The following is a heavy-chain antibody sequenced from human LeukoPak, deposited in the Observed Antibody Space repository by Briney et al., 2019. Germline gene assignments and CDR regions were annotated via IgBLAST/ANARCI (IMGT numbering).Heavy chain of an antibody. D-gene: IGHD6-19*01. CDR1: GFPFSTFSSYA. CDR3: ARAYSSGWYERNAFDI. V-gene: IGHV3-23*01. J-gene: IGHJ3*02. CDR2: ISRGGYRT. Sequence: GSLRLSCAASGFPFSTFSSYAMSWVRQAPGKGLEWVSFISRGGYRTYSADSVKGRFTISRDDSKNTLYLQMNSLRAEDTAVYYCARAYSSGWYERNAFDIWGQGTMVTVSS.